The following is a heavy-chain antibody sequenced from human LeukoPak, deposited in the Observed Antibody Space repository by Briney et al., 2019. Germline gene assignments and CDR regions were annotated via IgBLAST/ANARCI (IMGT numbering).Heavy chain of an antibody. CDR1: GGTFSSYA. J-gene: IGHJ2*01. CDR2: IIPILGIA. Sequence: SVKVSCKASGGTFSSYAISWVRQAPGQGLEWMGRIIPILGIANYAQKFQGRVTITADKSTSTAYMELSSLRSEDTAVYYCARVIMVPGQEADWCFDLWGRGTLVTVSS. D-gene: IGHD2-8*01. V-gene: IGHV1-69*04. CDR3: ARVIMVPGQEADWCFDL.